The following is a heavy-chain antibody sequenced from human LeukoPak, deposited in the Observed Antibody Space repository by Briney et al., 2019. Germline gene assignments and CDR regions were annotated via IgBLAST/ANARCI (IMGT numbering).Heavy chain of an antibody. J-gene: IGHJ3*02. CDR1: GYTFTGYY. CDR3: ARDDPNGYNDLDAFDI. CDR2: INPNSGGT. Sequence: ASVKVSCKASGYTFTGYYMHWVRQAPGQGLEWMGWINPNSGGTNYAQKFQGRVTMTRDTSISTAYMELSRLRSDDTAVYYCARDDPNGYNDLDAFDIWGQGTMVTVSS. D-gene: IGHD5-24*01. V-gene: IGHV1-2*02.